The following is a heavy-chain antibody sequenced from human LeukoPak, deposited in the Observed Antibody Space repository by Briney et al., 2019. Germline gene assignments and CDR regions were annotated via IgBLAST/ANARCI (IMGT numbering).Heavy chain of an antibody. D-gene: IGHD3-22*01. J-gene: IGHJ4*02. CDR2: IIPIFGTA. CDR1: GGTFSSYA. Sequence: SVKVSCKASGGTFSSYAISWVRQAPGQGLEWMGGIIPIFGTANYAQKFQGRVTITADESTSTAYMELSSLRSEDTAVYYCARGRYYDSSGYYPLTSFDYWGQGTLVTVSS. CDR3: ARGRYYDSSGYYPLTSFDY. V-gene: IGHV1-69*01.